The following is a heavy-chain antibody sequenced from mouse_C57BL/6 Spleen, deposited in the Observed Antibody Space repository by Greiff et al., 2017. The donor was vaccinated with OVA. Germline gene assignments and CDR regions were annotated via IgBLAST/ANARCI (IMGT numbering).Heavy chain of an antibody. Sequence: EVKLKQSGAELVRPGASVKLSCTASGFNIKDYYMHWVKQRPEQGLEWIGRIDPEDGDTEYAPKFQGKATMTADTSSNTAYLQLSSLTSEDTAVYYCTTSIYYDYDGAWFAYWGQGTLVTVSA. CDR1: GFNIKDYY. V-gene: IGHV14-1*01. CDR2: IDPEDGDT. CDR3: TTSIYYDYDGAWFAY. D-gene: IGHD2-4*01. J-gene: IGHJ3*01.